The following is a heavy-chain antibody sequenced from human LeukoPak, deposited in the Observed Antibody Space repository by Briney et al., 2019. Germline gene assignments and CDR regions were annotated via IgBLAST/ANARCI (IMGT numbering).Heavy chain of an antibody. Sequence: ASVKVSCKASGYTFTSYAMHWVRQAPGQRLEWMGWINAGNGNTKYSQKFQGRVTITRDTSASTAYMELSSLGSEDTAVYYCARGGYYGSGSYYNVGYYGMDVWGKGTTVTVSS. J-gene: IGHJ6*04. CDR3: ARGGYYGSGSYYNVGYYGMDV. CDR2: INAGNGNT. V-gene: IGHV1-3*01. D-gene: IGHD3-10*01. CDR1: GYTFTSYA.